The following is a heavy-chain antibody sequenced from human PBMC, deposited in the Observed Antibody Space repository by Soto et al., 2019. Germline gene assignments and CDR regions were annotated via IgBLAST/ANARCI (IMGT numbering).Heavy chain of an antibody. CDR1: GGSISSPNW. V-gene: IGHV4-4*02. CDR2: MYPSGSS. CDR3: AREGFDHRTDY. J-gene: IGHJ4*02. Sequence: QVQLQESGPGLVKPSETLSLTCAVSGGSISSPNWWSWYRQPPGKGLEWIGEMYPSGSSNRNPSLNSRVTLSLDTSKNHFSLMLTSLTAADTAMYYCAREGFDHRTDYWGQGIPVTVSS.